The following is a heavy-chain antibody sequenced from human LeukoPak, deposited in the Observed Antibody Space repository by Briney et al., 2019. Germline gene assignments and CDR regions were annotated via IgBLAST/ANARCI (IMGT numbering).Heavy chain of an antibody. CDR2: IYYSGST. V-gene: IGHV4-61*01. Sequence: PSETLSLTCTVSGGSVSSGSYYWSWIRQPPGKGLEWIGYIYYSGSTNYNPSLKSRVTISVDTSKNQFSLKLSSVTAADTAVYYCARESYYGGSGPFDYWGQGTLVTVSS. CDR3: ARESYYGGSGPFDY. CDR1: GGSVSSGSYY. D-gene: IGHD3-10*01. J-gene: IGHJ4*02.